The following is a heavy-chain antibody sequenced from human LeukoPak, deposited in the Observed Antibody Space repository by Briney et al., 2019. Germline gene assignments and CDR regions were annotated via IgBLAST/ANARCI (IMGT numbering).Heavy chain of an antibody. CDR1: GGTFSSYA. D-gene: IGHD4-11*01. CDR2: IIPILGIA. CDR3: ARPRTVTTGGDWFDP. V-gene: IGHV1-69*04. J-gene: IGHJ5*02. Sequence: SVKVSCKASGGTFSSYAISWVRQDPGQGLEWMGRIIPILGIANYAQKFQGRVTITADKSTSTAYMELSSLRSEDTAVYYCARPRTVTTGGDWFDPWGQATLVSDSS.